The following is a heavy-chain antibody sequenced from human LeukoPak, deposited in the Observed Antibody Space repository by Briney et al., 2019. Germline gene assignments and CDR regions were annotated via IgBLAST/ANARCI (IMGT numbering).Heavy chain of an antibody. CDR2: INHSGST. CDR3: ARHVSRLSSAAPYAFDI. CDR1: GGSFSGYY. J-gene: IGHJ3*02. V-gene: IGHV4-34*01. Sequence: SETLSLTCAVYGGSFSGYYWSWIRQPPGKGLEWIGEINHSGSTNYNPSLKSRVTISVDTSKNQFSLKLSSVTAADTAVYYCARHVSRLSSAAPYAFDIWGQGTMVTVSS. D-gene: IGHD2-15*01.